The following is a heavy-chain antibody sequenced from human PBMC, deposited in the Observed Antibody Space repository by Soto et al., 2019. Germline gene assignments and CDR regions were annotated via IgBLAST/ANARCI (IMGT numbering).Heavy chain of an antibody. CDR3: AKRLAAAGSSHHFDY. V-gene: IGHV4-31*03. CDR1: GGSISSGGYY. CDR2: IYYSGST. Sequence: PSETLSLTCTVSGGSISSGGYYWSWIRQHPGKGLEWIGYIYYSGSTYYNPSLKSRVTISVDTSKNQFSLKLSSVTAADTATYFCAKRLAAAGSSHHFDYWGQGTLVTVSS. D-gene: IGHD6-25*01. J-gene: IGHJ4*02.